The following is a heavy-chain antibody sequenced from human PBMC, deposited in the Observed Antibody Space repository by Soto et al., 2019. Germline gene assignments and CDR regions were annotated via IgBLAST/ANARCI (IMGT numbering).Heavy chain of an antibody. CDR1: GGSFRGYY. J-gene: IGHJ4*02. CDR2: INHSGRT. D-gene: IGHD3-22*01. CDR3: ARGITMKLAVQGDAPDNYYFDS. V-gene: IGHV4-34*01. Sequence: PSETLSLTCAVYGGSFRGYYWSWIRQPPGKGLEWIGEINHSGRTNENPSLKSRVTISVDTSKNQFSLKLRSVTAADTAVYYCARGITMKLAVQGDAPDNYYFDSWGQGSLVTVSS.